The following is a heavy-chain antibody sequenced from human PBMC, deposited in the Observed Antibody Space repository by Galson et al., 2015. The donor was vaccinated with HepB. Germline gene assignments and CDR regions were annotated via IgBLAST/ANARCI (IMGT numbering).Heavy chain of an antibody. J-gene: IGHJ4*02. Sequence: SLRLSCAASGFTFSSYWMHWVRQVPGKGLIWVSRINSDGSSRDYADSVKGRFTTSRDNAKNTLYLQMNSLRAEDTAVYYCARAGTSGYYVYWGQGTLVTVSS. V-gene: IGHV3-74*01. CDR2: INSDGSSR. D-gene: IGHD3-22*01. CDR1: GFTFSSYW. CDR3: ARAGTSGYYVY.